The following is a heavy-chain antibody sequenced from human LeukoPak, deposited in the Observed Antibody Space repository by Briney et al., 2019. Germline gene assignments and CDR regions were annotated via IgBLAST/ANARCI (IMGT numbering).Heavy chain of an antibody. Sequence: SETLSLTCTVSGGSISSYYWSWIRQPPGKGLEWIGYIYTSGSTNYTPSLKSRVTISVDTSKNQFSLKLSSVTAADTAVYYCARDFHRRIAAAGHFDYWSQGTLVTVSS. CDR3: ARDFHRRIAAAGHFDY. J-gene: IGHJ4*02. CDR1: GGSISSYY. CDR2: IYTSGST. V-gene: IGHV4-4*09. D-gene: IGHD6-13*01.